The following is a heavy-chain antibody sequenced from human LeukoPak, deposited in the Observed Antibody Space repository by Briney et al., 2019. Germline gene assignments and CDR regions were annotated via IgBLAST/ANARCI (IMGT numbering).Heavy chain of an antibody. Sequence: SQTLSLTCAVYGGSFSGYYWSWIRQPPGKGLEWIGEINHSGSTNYNPSLKSRVTISVDTSKNQFSLKLSSVTAADTAVYYCARRSVRGVIRYWGQGTLVTVSS. D-gene: IGHD3-10*01. CDR1: GGSFSGYY. CDR2: INHSGST. CDR3: ARRSVRGVIRY. J-gene: IGHJ4*02. V-gene: IGHV4-34*01.